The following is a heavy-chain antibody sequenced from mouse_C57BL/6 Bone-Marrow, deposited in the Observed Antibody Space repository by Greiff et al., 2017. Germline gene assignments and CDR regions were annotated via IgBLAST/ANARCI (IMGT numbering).Heavy chain of an antibody. CDR3: ARPPYYYGSRNWYFDV. CDR1: GFTFSSYG. Sequence: EVQGVESGGDLVKPGGSLKLSCAASGFTFSSYGMSWVRQTPDQRLEWVATISRGGSYTYYNDSVKGRFTISRDNATTTLYLQMSSLKSEDTAMYYCARPPYYYGSRNWYFDVWGTGTTVTVSS. CDR2: ISRGGSYT. V-gene: IGHV5-6*01. J-gene: IGHJ1*03. D-gene: IGHD1-1*01.